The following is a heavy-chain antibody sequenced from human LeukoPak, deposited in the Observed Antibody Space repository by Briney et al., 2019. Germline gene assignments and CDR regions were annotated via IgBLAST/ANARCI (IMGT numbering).Heavy chain of an antibody. CDR1: GGSISSYY. Sequence: PSETLSLTCTVSGGSISSYYWGWIRQPPGKGLEWIGSIYYSGSTYYNPSLKSRVTISVDTSKNQFSLKLSSVTAADTAVYYCARHRYYYRSGSYYGASYYMDVWGKGTTVTISS. CDR2: IYYSGST. CDR3: ARHRYYYRSGSYYGASYYMDV. D-gene: IGHD3-10*01. J-gene: IGHJ6*03. V-gene: IGHV4-39*01.